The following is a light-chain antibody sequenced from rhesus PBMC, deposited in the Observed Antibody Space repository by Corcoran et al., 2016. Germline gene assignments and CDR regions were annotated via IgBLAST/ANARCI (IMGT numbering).Light chain of an antibody. V-gene: IGKV3S9*01. J-gene: IGKJ1*01. Sequence: EIVMTQSPATLSLSPGERATLSCRASQSVSSYVAWYQQKPEQAPRLLIYGAASRATGIPDRFGGSGSGTDFRLTISSLEPEDFAVYYCQQYSNWPRTFGQGTKVEIK. CDR2: GAA. CDR1: QSVSSY. CDR3: QQYSNWPRT.